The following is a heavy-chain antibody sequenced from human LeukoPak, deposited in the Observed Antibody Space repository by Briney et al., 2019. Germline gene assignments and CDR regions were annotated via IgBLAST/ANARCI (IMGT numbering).Heavy chain of an antibody. CDR2: ISYDGNNI. CDR3: ASISGASWGDY. CDR1: GFTFSSYG. Sequence: PGGSLRLSCAASGFTFSSYGMHWVRQAPGKGLGWVAVISYDGNNIYYVDSVKGRFTISRDNSKDTLYLQMNSLRAEDTAVYFCASISGASWGDYWGQGTLVTVSS. V-gene: IGHV3-30*19. D-gene: IGHD3-16*01. J-gene: IGHJ4*02.